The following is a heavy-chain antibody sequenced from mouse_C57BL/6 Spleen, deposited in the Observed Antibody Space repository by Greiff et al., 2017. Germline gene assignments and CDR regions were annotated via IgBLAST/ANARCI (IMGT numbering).Heavy chain of an antibody. V-gene: IGHV1-15*01. D-gene: IGHD3-2*02. Sequence: QVQLQQSGAELVRPGASVTLSCKASGYTFTDYEMHWVKQTPVHGLEWIGAIDPETGGTAYNQKFKGKAILTADKSSSTAYMELRSLTSEDSAVYYCTRYSGYYAMDYWGQGTSVTVSS. CDR1: GYTFTDYE. CDR2: IDPETGGT. CDR3: TRYSGYYAMDY. J-gene: IGHJ4*01.